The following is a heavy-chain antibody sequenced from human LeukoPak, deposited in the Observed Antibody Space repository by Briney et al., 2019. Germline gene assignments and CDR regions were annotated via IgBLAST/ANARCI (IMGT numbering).Heavy chain of an antibody. Sequence: ASVKVSFKASGYTITNNYMHWVRQAPGQGLEWMGVINPSGTGTSYAQNFQGRITMSRDTSTSTVYMELSSLRSEDTAFYYCATDHSMANAAWWFDPWGQGTLVTVSS. CDR2: INPSGTGT. D-gene: IGHD5-24*01. CDR3: ATDHSMANAAWWFDP. V-gene: IGHV1-46*01. CDR1: GYTITNNY. J-gene: IGHJ5*02.